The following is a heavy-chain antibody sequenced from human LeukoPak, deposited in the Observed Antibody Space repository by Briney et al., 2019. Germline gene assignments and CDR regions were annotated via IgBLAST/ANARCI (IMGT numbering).Heavy chain of an antibody. D-gene: IGHD3-16*01. CDR2: IYHTGST. V-gene: IGHV4-59*11. Sequence: PSETLSLSCNVSGGSISSHYWSWIRHPPGEGLEWIGYIYHTGSTASSPSPKSRDTMSVDTPKNHVSLKVRSVTAADTGVYLCARQSLVDYSDSRCPFRWFDIWGRGTLVTVS. CDR1: GGSISSHY. J-gene: IGHJ5*02. CDR3: ARQSLVDYSDSRCPFRWFDI.